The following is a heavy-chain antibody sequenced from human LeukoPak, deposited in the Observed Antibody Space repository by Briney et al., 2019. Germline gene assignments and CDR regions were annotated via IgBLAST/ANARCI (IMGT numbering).Heavy chain of an antibody. CDR2: ISYDGSNK. Sequence: PGGSLRLSCAASGFTFSSYAMHWVRQAPGKGLEWVAVISYDGSNKYYADSVKGRFTISRDNSKNTLYLQMNSLRAEDSAVYYCAKGEGWLQPYIWGRGTLVTVSS. CDR3: AKGEGWLQPYI. CDR1: GFTFSSYA. D-gene: IGHD5-24*01. J-gene: IGHJ3*02. V-gene: IGHV3-30-3*01.